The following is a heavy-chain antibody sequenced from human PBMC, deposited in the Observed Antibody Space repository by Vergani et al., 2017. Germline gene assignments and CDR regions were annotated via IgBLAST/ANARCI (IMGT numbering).Heavy chain of an antibody. CDR3: AKAPYYYDSSGYYYGVY. J-gene: IGHJ4*02. V-gene: IGHV3-72*01. CDR1: GLIFSDHY. Sequence: VQLVESGGGVVQPGRSLRLSCAASGLIFSDHYMDWVRQAPGKGLEWVGRIRNKANDYTTQYAASVKGRFTISRDDSKNTLYLQMNSLRAEDTAVYYCAKAPYYYDSSGYYYGVYWGQGTLVTVSS. CDR2: IRNKANDYTT. D-gene: IGHD3-22*01.